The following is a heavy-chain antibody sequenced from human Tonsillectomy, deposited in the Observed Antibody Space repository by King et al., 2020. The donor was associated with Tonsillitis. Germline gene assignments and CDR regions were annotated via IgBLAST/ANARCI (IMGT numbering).Heavy chain of an antibody. V-gene: IGHV1-69*06. D-gene: IGHD3-22*01. CDR3: AGEGGLDTSGYYPGDS. J-gene: IGHJ4*02. CDR1: GGTFSSYA. Sequence: QLVQSGAEVKKPGSSVKVSCKTSGGTFSSYAITWVRQAPGQGLEWVGVIIPLLGTTNYAQRFQGRVTITADKSTSTAYMELSSLTYEETAIYYRAGEGGLDTSGYYPGDSWGQGTLVTVSS. CDR2: IIPLLGTT.